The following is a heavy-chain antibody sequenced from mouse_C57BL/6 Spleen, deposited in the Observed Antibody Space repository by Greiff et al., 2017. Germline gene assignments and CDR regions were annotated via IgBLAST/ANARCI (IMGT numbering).Heavy chain of an antibody. D-gene: IGHD2-4*01. CDR1: GFNIKDDY. J-gene: IGHJ3*01. Sequence: VQLQQSGAELVRPGASVKLSCTASGFNIKDDYMHWVKQRPEQGLEWIGWIDPENGDTEYASKFQGKATITADTSSNTAYLQLSILTSEDTAVYYCTTGLRPFAYWGQGTLVTVSA. CDR2: IDPENGDT. CDR3: TTGLRPFAY. V-gene: IGHV14-4*01.